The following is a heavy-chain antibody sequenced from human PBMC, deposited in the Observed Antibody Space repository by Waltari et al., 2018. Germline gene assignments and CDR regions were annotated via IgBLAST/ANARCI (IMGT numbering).Heavy chain of an antibody. D-gene: IGHD3-3*01. J-gene: IGHJ5*02. V-gene: IGHV3-7*04. CDR1: GFTFSNYW. CDR3: ARDLFNVGDYDLGP. Sequence: EVQLVESGGGLVQPGGSLRLSCEASGFTFSNYWMSWVRQAPGKGLEWVANIIQDGSAKYYVDSVRGRFTISRDNAKNSLYLQMNSLRAEDTAVYYCARDLFNVGDYDLGPWGQGTLVTVSS. CDR2: IIQDGSAK.